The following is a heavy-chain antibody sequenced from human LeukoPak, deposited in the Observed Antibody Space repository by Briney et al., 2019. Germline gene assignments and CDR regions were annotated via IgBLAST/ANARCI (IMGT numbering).Heavy chain of an antibody. D-gene: IGHD3-9*01. CDR3: ASSLVLRYFDWSEYFQH. Sequence: ASVKVSCKASGYTFTGHYMHWVRQAPGQGLEWMGWINPNSGGTNYAQKFQGRVTMTRDTSISTAYMELSRLRSDDTAVYYCASSLVLRYFDWSEYFQHWGQGTLVTVSS. CDR1: GYTFTGHY. CDR2: INPNSGGT. V-gene: IGHV1-2*02. J-gene: IGHJ1*01.